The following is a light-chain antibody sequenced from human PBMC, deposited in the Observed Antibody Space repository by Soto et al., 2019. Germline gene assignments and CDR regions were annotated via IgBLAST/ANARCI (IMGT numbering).Light chain of an antibody. CDR2: PAS. Sequence: DIQMTQSPSTLSASVGDRVTITCRASQGISSFLAWYQQKPGKAPKLLIYPASTLQSGVPSRFSGSGSGTEFTLTISSLQPEDFATYYCQQLNSYPITFGQGTRLEIK. V-gene: IGKV1-9*01. J-gene: IGKJ5*01. CDR1: QGISSF. CDR3: QQLNSYPIT.